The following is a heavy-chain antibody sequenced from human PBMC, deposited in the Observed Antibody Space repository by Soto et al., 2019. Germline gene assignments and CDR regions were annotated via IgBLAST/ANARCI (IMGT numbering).Heavy chain of an antibody. J-gene: IGHJ4*02. CDR1: GFTFSNYA. CDR3: AKHVVGATGGGY. CDR2: ITGSGAST. Sequence: EVQLLESGGGLVQPGGSLRLSCAASGFTFSNYAMGWVRQAPGKGLEWVSTITGSGASTYYADSVKGRFSISRDNSKNTRYLKMTGLRAEDTAVYYCAKHVVGATGGGYWGQGTLVTVSS. D-gene: IGHD1-26*01. V-gene: IGHV3-23*01.